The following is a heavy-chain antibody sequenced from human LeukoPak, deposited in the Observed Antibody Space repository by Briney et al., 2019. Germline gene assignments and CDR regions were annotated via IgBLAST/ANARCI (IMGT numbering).Heavy chain of an antibody. J-gene: IGHJ3*02. CDR2: IYPGDSDT. CDR3: ARKYYDFWSGYLVEAFDI. CDR1: GYSFTSYW. V-gene: IGHV5-51*01. D-gene: IGHD3-3*01. Sequence: GESLKISCKGSGYSFTSYWIGWVRQMPGKGLEWMGIIYPGDSDTRYIPSFQGQVTISADKSISTAYLQWSSLKASDTAMYYCARKYYDFWSGYLVEAFDIWGQGTMVTVSS.